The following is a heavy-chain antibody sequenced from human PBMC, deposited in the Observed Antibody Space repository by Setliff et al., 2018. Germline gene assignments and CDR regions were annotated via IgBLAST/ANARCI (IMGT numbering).Heavy chain of an antibody. CDR1: GGSISSYY. V-gene: IGHV4-4*08. D-gene: IGHD6-13*01. Sequence: SETLSLTCTVSGGSISSYYWSWIRQPPGKGLEWIGYIYTSGSTNYNPSLKSRVTISVDTSKNQFSLKLSSVTAAETAVYYCARVPNSCYPFWDYWGQGTLVTVSS. CDR2: IYTSGST. CDR3: ARVPNSCYPFWDY. J-gene: IGHJ4*02.